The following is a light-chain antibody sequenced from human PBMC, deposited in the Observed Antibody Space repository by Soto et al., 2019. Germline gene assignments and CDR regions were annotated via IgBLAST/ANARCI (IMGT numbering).Light chain of an antibody. V-gene: IGKV3-20*01. CDR1: QSVSSSY. J-gene: IGKJ1*01. CDR3: QQYGSSPRT. CDR2: VAS. Sequence: VLNQSPGTLSLSPGERATLSCRASQSVSSSYLAWYQQKPGQAPRLLIYVASSRATGIPDRFSGSGSGTDFTLTISRLEPEDFAVYYCQQYGSSPRTFGQGTKVDIK.